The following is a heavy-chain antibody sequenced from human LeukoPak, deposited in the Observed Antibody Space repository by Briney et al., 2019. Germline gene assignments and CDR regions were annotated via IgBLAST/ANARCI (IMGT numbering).Heavy chain of an antibody. CDR2: INPSGGDT. CDR3: AREKIHVFDI. V-gene: IGHV1-46*01. J-gene: IGHJ3*02. Sequence: ASVKVSCTASGYTFTSYNMQWVRQAPGQGLEWMGIINPSGGDTGYAQKFQGRVTMTRDTSTSTVYMELSSLRSEDTAVYYCAREKIHVFDIWGQGTMVTVSS. CDR1: GYTFTSYN.